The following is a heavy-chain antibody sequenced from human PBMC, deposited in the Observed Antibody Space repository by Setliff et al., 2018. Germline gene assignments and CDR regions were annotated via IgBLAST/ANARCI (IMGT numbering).Heavy chain of an antibody. V-gene: IGHV3-49*04. J-gene: IGHJ4*02. CDR2: IRSKAYGETT. Sequence: GGSLSLSCTASGLTFGDYAMGWVRQAPGKGLEWVGYIRSKAYGETTEYAASGEDRFTISRDDPKNTAYLQMNSLKTDDTGVYYCTTYCDSTTCALDYWARESWSPSPQ. CDR3: TTYCDSTTCALDY. D-gene: IGHD2-2*01. CDR1: GLTFGDYA.